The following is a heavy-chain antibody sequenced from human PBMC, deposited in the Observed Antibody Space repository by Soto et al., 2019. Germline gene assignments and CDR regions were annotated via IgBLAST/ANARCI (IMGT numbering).Heavy chain of an antibody. CDR2: INPSGDST. CDR1: GFTFSRHW. V-gene: IGHV1-46*01. Sequence: VASVKVSCKASGFTFSRHWMHWVRQAPGQGVEWMGVINPSGDSTRYAQKFQGRVTMTRDTSTTTVYMELSSLRSEDTAVYYCARHYRKTVRGAPFWWFAHWGQGTLVTVYS. J-gene: IGHJ5*02. CDR3: ARHYRKTVRGAPFWWFAH. D-gene: IGHD3-16*02.